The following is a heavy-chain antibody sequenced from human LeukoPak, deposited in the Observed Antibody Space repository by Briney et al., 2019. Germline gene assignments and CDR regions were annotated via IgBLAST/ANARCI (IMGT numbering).Heavy chain of an antibody. Sequence: PGGSLRLSCAASGFTFSSYWMQLVRQAPGKGLVWVSRINSDGSSTSYADSVKGRFTISRDNAKNTLYLQMNSLRAEDTAVYYCARGQHYDFWSGHDYWGQGTLVTVSS. D-gene: IGHD3-3*01. V-gene: IGHV3-74*01. J-gene: IGHJ4*02. CDR2: INSDGSST. CDR1: GFTFSSYW. CDR3: ARGQHYDFWSGHDY.